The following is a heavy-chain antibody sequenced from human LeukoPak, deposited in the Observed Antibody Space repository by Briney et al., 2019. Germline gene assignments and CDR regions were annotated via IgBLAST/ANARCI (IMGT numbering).Heavy chain of an antibody. J-gene: IGHJ3*02. Sequence: GGSLRLSCAASGFTFSSYGMHWVRQAPGKGLEWVAFIRYDGSNKYYADSVKGRFTISRDNSKNTLYLQMSSLRAEDTAVYYCAKIAVAGPHAFDIWGQGTMVTVSS. V-gene: IGHV3-30*02. D-gene: IGHD6-19*01. CDR1: GFTFSSYG. CDR2: IRYDGSNK. CDR3: AKIAVAGPHAFDI.